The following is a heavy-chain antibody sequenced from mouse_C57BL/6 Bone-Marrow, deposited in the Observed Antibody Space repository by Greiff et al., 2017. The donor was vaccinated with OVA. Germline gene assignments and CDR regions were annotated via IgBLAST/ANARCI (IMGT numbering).Heavy chain of an antibody. CDR1: GFTFSSYA. V-gene: IGHV5-4*01. J-gene: IGHJ2*01. CDR3: ARDHYGLFDD. CDR2: ISDGGSYT. D-gene: IGHD1-2*01. Sequence: EVQLVESGGGLVKPGGSLKLSCAASGFTFSSYAMSWVRQTPEKRLEWVATISDGGSYTYYPDNVKGRFTISRDNAKNNLYLQMSNLKSEDTAMYYCARDHYGLFDDWGQGTTLTVSS.